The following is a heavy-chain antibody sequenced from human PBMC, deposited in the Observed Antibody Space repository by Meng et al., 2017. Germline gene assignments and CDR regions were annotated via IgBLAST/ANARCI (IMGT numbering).Heavy chain of an antibody. CDR1: GCTFSSYA. D-gene: IGHD4-17*01. J-gene: IGHJ5*02. CDR2: IIPIFGTA. Sequence: QSLLSGAEVKKPGSSVKVSCNASGCTFSSYAISWVRQAPGQGLAWMGGIIPIFGTANYAQKFQGRVTITADESTSTAYMELSSLRSEDTAVYYCARDYGDYAWIAKRWFDPWGQGTLVTVSS. CDR3: ARDYGDYAWIAKRWFDP. V-gene: IGHV1-69*01.